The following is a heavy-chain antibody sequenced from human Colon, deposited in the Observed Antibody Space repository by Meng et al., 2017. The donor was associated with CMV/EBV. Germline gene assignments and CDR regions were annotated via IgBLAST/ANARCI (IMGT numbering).Heavy chain of an antibody. CDR2: IFWNNDR. D-gene: IGHD6-6*01. Sequence: SGPLVKPTQTLTRTCTFSGCSLNTGGVAVTWIRQPPGKALEWLALIFWNNDRRFNPSLQNRLTIAKDTSKNQVVLTMTDVDTADTATYFCPRKGPADVHADYWGQGTPVTVSS. V-gene: IGHV2-5*01. J-gene: IGHJ4*02. CDR3: PRKGPADVHADY. CDR1: GCSLNTGGVA.